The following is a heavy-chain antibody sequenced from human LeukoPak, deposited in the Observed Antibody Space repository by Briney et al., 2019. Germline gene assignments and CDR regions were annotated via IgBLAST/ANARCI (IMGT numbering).Heavy chain of an antibody. J-gene: IGHJ4*02. CDR1: RYTLTGDL. Sequence: ASLWVSCKPSRYTLTGDLMRWVRPAPGQGRGWMGWINPIIGETHNRQKFQCTVTMTRDTSISTAYMEVTRLRSDDTAVDYCLSGDNLYCWGQGTLVTASS. V-gene: IGHV1-2*02. CDR3: LSGDNLYC. D-gene: IGHD5-24*01. CDR2: INPIIGET.